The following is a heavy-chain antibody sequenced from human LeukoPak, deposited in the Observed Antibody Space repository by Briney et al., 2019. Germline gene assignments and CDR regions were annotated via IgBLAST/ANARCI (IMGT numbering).Heavy chain of an antibody. CDR3: ARDRGYGGNLFDY. Sequence: GGSLRLSCAASGFTFSSYGMHWVRQAPGKGLEWVAVIWYDGSNKYYADSVKGRFTNSRDNSKNTLYLQMNSLRAEDTAVYYCARDRGYGGNLFDYWGQGTLVTVSS. CDR1: GFTFSSYG. V-gene: IGHV3-33*01. D-gene: IGHD4-23*01. J-gene: IGHJ4*02. CDR2: IWYDGSNK.